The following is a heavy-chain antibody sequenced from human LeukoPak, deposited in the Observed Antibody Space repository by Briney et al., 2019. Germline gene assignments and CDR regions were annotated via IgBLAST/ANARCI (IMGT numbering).Heavy chain of an antibody. CDR1: GDSRISYY. J-gene: IGHJ3*02. V-gene: IGHV4-59*01. CDR3: ARAPLALIVFDI. Sequence: SETLSLTCTVSGDSRISYYWSWIRQPPGKGLEWIGYIHYSGSTNYNPSLKSRVTISVDTSKNQFSLKLSSVTAADTAMYYCARAPLALIVFDIWGQGTMVTVSS. CDR2: IHYSGST. D-gene: IGHD2-21*01.